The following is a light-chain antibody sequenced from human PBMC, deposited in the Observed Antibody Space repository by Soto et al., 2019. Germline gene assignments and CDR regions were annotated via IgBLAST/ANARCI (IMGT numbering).Light chain of an antibody. J-gene: IGKJ1*01. V-gene: IGKV3-15*01. CDR3: QHYSNWPPWT. CDR2: GAS. CDR1: QSISSN. Sequence: EIVMTQSPATLSVSPGERATLSCRASQSISSNLAWYQQKPCQAPRLLIYGASTRATGIPARFRGSGSGTEFTLTISSLQSEDFAVYYCQHYSNWPPWTFGQGTKVEIK.